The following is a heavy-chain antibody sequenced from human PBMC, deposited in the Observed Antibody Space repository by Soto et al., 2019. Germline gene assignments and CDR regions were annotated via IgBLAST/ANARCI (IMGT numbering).Heavy chain of an antibody. V-gene: IGHV4-61*01. D-gene: IGHD3-3*01. CDR1: GGSVSSGTYQ. J-gene: IGHJ6*02. Sequence: QVQLQESGPGLVKPSETLSLTCTVSGGSVSSGTYQWRWIRQSPGKGLEWIGYIYYTGSTNYNPSLKSRVTISVDTSKNQFALKLTSVTAADTALYFCARLQVYDFWSGSVPMDVWGQGTTVTVSS. CDR3: ARLQVYDFWSGSVPMDV. CDR2: IYYTGST.